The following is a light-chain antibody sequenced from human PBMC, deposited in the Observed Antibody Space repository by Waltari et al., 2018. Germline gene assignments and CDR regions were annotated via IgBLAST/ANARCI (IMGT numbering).Light chain of an antibody. V-gene: IGLV1-40*01. CDR1: SSNNGAGYD. Sequence: QSVLTQPPSLSGAPGQRVTISCTGSSSNNGAGYDIHWYQHLPGTAPKLLISANTNRPSGVPDRFSASKSGTSASLVITGLQAEDEADYYCQSYDTSLNVVFGGGTKLTVL. CDR2: ANT. J-gene: IGLJ2*01. CDR3: QSYDTSLNVV.